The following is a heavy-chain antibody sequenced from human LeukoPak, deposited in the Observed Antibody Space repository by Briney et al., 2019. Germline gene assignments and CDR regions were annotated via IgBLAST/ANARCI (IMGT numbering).Heavy chain of an antibody. J-gene: IGHJ4*02. CDR3: VKDPPRDTAMVWKY. D-gene: IGHD5-18*01. CDR2: INNVGSHI. Sequence: PGGSLRLSCAASGFTLSSSAMNWVRQAPGKGLEWVSSINNVGSHIYYADSVKGRFTISRDNSKNTLYLQMNSLRAEDTAVYYCVKDPPRDTAMVWKYWGQGTLVTVSS. V-gene: IGHV3-21*01. CDR1: GFTLSSSA.